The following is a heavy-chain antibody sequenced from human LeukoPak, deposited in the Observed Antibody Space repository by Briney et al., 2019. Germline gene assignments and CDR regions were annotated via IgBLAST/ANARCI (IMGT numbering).Heavy chain of an antibody. CDR2: ISVSGDRT. Sequence: PGGSLRLSCAASGFTLSSNAMSWVRQAPGKGLEWVSGISVSGDRTYYADSVKGRFTISRDNAKSTLYLQMNSLKVEDTAVYYCGADLGDYADFWGQGTLVTVSS. J-gene: IGHJ4*02. CDR1: GFTLSSNA. CDR3: GADLGDYADF. V-gene: IGHV3-23*01.